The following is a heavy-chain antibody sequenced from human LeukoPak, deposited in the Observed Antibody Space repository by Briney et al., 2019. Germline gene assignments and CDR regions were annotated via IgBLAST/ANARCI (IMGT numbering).Heavy chain of an antibody. CDR1: GYTFTSYA. V-gene: IGHV1-3*01. Sequence: ASVKVSCKASGYTFTSYAMHWVRQAPGQRLEWMGWINAGNGNTKYSQKFQGRVTITRDTSASTVYMKLSSLRSEDTAVYYCTRGLLWFGELSPPGYWGQGTLVTVSS. CDR3: TRGLLWFGELSPPGY. D-gene: IGHD3-10*01. J-gene: IGHJ4*02. CDR2: INAGNGNT.